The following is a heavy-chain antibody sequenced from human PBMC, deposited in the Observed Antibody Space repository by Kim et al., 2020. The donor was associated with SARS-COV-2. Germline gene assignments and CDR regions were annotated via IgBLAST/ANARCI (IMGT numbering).Heavy chain of an antibody. CDR3: ATNRGYVGWGHIDY. V-gene: IGHV1-69*02. D-gene: IGHD5-12*01. J-gene: IGHJ4*02. Sequence: QKCPGRVTITADKSTSTAYMELSSLRSEDTAVYYCATNRGYVGWGHIDYWGQGTLVTVSS.